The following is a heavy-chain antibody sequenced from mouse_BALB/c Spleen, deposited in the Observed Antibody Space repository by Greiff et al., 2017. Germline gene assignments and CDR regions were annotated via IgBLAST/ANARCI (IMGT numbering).Heavy chain of an antibody. CDR2: IHYSGST. CDR3: AREGPDGYYVSMDY. CDR1: GYSIPSGYS. V-gene: IGHV3-1*02. J-gene: IGHJ4*01. Sequence: DVQLVESGPDLVKPSQSLSLTCTVTGYSIPSGYSWHWLRQFPGNKLEWMGYIHYSGSTNYNPSLKSQISITRDTSKNQFFLQLNSVTTEDTATYYCAREGPDGYYVSMDYWGQGTSVTVSS. D-gene: IGHD2-3*01.